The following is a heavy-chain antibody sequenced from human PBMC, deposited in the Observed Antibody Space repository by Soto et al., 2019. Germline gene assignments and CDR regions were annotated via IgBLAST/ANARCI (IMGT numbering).Heavy chain of an antibody. CDR2: IIPIFGTA. CDR1: GGTFSSYA. Sequence: GASVKVSCKASGGTFSSYAISWVRQAPGQGLEWMGGIIPIFGTANYAQKFQGRVTITADGSTSTAYMELSSLRSEDTAVYYCATERGDYGGNPAPYYYYGMDVWGQGTTVTVSS. V-gene: IGHV1-69*13. CDR3: ATERGDYGGNPAPYYYYGMDV. D-gene: IGHD4-17*01. J-gene: IGHJ6*02.